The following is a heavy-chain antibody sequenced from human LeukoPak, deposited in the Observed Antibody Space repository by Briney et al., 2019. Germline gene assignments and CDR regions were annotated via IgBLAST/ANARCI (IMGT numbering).Heavy chain of an antibody. CDR3: ARVVKYRSGPLTDLLPYYFDY. CDR1: GYTFTSYA. V-gene: IGHV1-3*03. Sequence: ASVKVSCKASGYTFTSYAMHWVRQAPGQRLEWMGWINAGNGNTKYSQEFQGRVTITRDTSASTAYMELSSLRSEDMAVYYCARVVKYRSGPLTDLLPYYFDYWGQGTLVTVSS. CDR2: INAGNGNT. J-gene: IGHJ4*02. D-gene: IGHD6-19*01.